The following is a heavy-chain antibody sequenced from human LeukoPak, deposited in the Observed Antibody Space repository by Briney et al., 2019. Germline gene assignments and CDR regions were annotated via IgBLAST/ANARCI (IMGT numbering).Heavy chain of an antibody. CDR2: IGDKGIDT. J-gene: IGHJ4*02. CDR3: GRDWKLDY. Sequence: GGSLRLSCAVSGFTFRSYAMSWVRQPPGKGLEWVAAIGDKGIDTKYADSVKGRFTITKDNSRNTLYLQLNSLRVEDTAIYYCGRDWKLDYWGQGTLVTVSS. D-gene: IGHD1-1*01. V-gene: IGHV3-23*01. CDR1: GFTFRSYA.